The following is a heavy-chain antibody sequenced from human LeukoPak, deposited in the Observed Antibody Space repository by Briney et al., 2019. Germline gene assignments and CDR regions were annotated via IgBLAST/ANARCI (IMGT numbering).Heavy chain of an antibody. CDR2: IKQDGSEK. CDR3: ARVSPIHWYFDL. Sequence: GSLRLSCAASGFTFSSYWMSWVRQAPGKGLEWVANIKQDGSEKYYVDSVEGRFTISRDNAKNSLYLQMNSLRAEDTAVYYCARVSPIHWYFDLWGRGTLVTVSS. V-gene: IGHV3-7*01. J-gene: IGHJ2*01. CDR1: GFTFSSYW.